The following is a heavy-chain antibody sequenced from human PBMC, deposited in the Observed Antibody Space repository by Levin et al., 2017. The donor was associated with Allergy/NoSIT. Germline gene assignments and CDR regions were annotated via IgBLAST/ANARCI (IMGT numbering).Heavy chain of an antibody. CDR1: GFTFSSYG. V-gene: IGHV3-30*18. CDR3: AKDQGGGGVEGIDY. CDR2: ISYDGSNK. D-gene: IGHD3-10*01. Sequence: GESLKISCAASGFTFSSYGMHWVRQAPGKGLEWVAVISYDGSNKYYADSVKGRFTISRDNSKNTLYLQMNSLRAEDTAVYYCAKDQGGGGVEGIDYWGQGTLVTVSS. J-gene: IGHJ4*02.